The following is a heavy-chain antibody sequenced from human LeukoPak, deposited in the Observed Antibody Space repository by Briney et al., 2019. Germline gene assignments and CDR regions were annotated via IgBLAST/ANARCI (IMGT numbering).Heavy chain of an antibody. D-gene: IGHD1-26*01. CDR3: ARGSGSYYVDY. V-gene: IGHV3-66*01. J-gene: IGHJ4*02. Sequence: GGSLRLSCAASGFTVSSNYMSWVRQAPGKGLEWVSVIYSGGSTYYADSVKGRFTISRDNFKNTLYLQMNSLRAEDTAVYYCARGSGSYYVDYWGQGTLVTVSS. CDR1: GFTVSSNY. CDR2: IYSGGST.